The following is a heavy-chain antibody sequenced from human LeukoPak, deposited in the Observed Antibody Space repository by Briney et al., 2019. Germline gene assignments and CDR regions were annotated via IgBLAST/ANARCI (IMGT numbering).Heavy chain of an antibody. CDR3: ASSLVVPAASPVYYYGMDV. CDR2: ITPFNGNT. CDR1: GGTFSSYA. V-gene: IGHV1-45*02. J-gene: IGHJ6*02. Sequence: SVKVSCKASGGTFSSYAISWVRQAPGQGLEWMGWITPFNGNTNYAQKFQDRVTITRDRSMSTAYMELSSLRSEDTAMYYCASSLVVPAASPVYYYGMDVWGQGTTVTVSS. D-gene: IGHD2-2*01.